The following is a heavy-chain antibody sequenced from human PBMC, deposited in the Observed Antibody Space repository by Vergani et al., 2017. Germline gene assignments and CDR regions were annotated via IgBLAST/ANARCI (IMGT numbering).Heavy chain of an antibody. V-gene: IGHV4-34*01. CDR3: ARGIGVVVPAAIGLHFDY. Sequence: QVLLQQWGAGLLKPSETLSLTCAVYGGSFSGYYWSWIRQPPGKGLEWIGEINHSGSTNYNPSLKSRVTISVDTSKNQFSLKLSSVTAADTAVYYCARGIGVVVPAAIGLHFDYWGQGTLVTVSS. J-gene: IGHJ4*02. D-gene: IGHD2-2*02. CDR1: GGSFSGYY. CDR2: INHSGST.